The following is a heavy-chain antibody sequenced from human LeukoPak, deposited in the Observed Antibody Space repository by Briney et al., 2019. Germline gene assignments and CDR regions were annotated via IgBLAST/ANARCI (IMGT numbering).Heavy chain of an antibody. CDR2: IYYSGST. D-gene: IGHD3-10*01. Sequence: SETLSLTCSVSGGSISSYYWSWIRQPPGKGLEGIGYIYYSGSTNHKSSLKSRVTISVDTSTNQFSLKLNSVTAADTAVYYCARVLGFFRSGSYYPNWFDPWGQGTLVTVSS. CDR3: ARVLGFFRSGSYYPNWFDP. V-gene: IGHV4-59*01. J-gene: IGHJ5*02. CDR1: GGSISSYY.